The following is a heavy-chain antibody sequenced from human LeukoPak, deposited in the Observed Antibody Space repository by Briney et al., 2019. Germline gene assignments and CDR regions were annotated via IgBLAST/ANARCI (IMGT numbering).Heavy chain of an antibody. D-gene: IGHD1-26*01. CDR3: ARVLAVGATRD. Sequence: PSETLSLTCTVSGGSISSGDYYWSWIRQPPGKGLEWIGYIYYSGSTYYNPSLESRVTISVDTSKNQFSLKLSSVTAADTAVYYCARVLAVGATRDWGQGTLVTVSS. J-gene: IGHJ4*02. CDR1: GGSISSGDYY. V-gene: IGHV4-30-4*01. CDR2: IYYSGST.